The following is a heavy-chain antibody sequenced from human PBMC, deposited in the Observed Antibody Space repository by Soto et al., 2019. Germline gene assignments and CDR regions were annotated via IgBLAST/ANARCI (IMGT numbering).Heavy chain of an antibody. CDR3: ARADSSSWLSGFGY. D-gene: IGHD6-13*01. CDR1: GGSISSYY. J-gene: IGHJ4*02. V-gene: IGHV4-4*07. Sequence: LETLSLTCTVSGGSISSYYLSWIRQPAGKGLEWIGRIYTSGSTNYNPSLKSRVTMSVDTSKNQFSLKLSSVTAADTAVYYCARADSSSWLSGFGYWGQGTLVTVSS. CDR2: IYTSGST.